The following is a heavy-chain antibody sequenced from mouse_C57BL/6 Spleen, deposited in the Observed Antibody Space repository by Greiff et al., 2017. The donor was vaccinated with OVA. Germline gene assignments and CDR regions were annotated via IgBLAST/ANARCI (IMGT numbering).Heavy chain of an antibody. CDR2: ISYDGSN. Sequence: DVKLQESGPGLVKPSQSLSLTCSVPGYSITSGYYWNWIRQFPGNKLEWMGYISYDGSNNYNPSLKNRISITRDTSKNQFFLKLNSVTTEDTATYYCAREDTTVAMDYWGQGTSVTVSS. J-gene: IGHJ4*01. CDR1: GYSITSGYY. V-gene: IGHV3-6*01. CDR3: AREDTTVAMDY. D-gene: IGHD1-1*01.